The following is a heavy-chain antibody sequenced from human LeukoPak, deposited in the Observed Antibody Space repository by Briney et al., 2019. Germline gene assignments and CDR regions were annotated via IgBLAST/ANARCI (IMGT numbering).Heavy chain of an antibody. V-gene: IGHV3-23*01. CDR3: AKLSGTAYSSSTN. Sequence: GGSLRLSCAASGFTFSSYAMSWVRQAPGKGREWVSTISGSGDNTYHTNSVKGRFTISRDNSNNTLYLQMNSLRAEDTAVYYCAKLSGTAYSSSTNWGQGTLVTVSS. CDR1: GFTFSSYA. CDR2: ISGSGDNT. J-gene: IGHJ4*02. D-gene: IGHD6-6*01.